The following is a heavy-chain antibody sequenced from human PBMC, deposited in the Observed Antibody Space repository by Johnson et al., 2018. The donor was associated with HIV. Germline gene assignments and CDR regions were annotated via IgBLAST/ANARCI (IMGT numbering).Heavy chain of an antibody. Sequence: VQLVESGGGLVQPGGSLRPSWAASGFTLSSYTLSWVRQAPGTGPAWVSRIRGSGGSIFYEDFVKGRFTISRDNSKHPLYLQLNSLRADDTAVYHCARGHSDLVTASDIWGHGTMVTVSS. CDR2: IRGSGGSI. CDR3: ARGHSDLVTASDI. D-gene: IGHD2-21*02. V-gene: IGHV3-23*04. CDR1: GFTLSSYT. J-gene: IGHJ3*02.